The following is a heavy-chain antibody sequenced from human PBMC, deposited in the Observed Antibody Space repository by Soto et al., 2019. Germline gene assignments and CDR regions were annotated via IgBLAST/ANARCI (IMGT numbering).Heavy chain of an antibody. CDR3: ARLPRDCNKTSCYYADH. CDR1: GYIFTAYS. Sequence: GASVKVSCKASGYIFTAYSMHWVRQAPGQGLEWLGWINPNSGDTIYAQKFQDRVTMTCDTSVSTAYLELSSLSSDDTALYFCARLPRDCNKTSCYYADHWGQGTQVTVSS. J-gene: IGHJ4*02. V-gene: IGHV1-2*02. CDR2: INPNSGDT. D-gene: IGHD3-3*01.